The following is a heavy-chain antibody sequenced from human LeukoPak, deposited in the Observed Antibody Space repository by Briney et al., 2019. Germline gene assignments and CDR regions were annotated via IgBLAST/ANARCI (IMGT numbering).Heavy chain of an antibody. CDR3: ARGRGSGSAPPRY. CDR1: GGSFSGYY. Sequence: PSETLSLTCALYGGSFSGYYWSWIRQPPGKGLEWIGEINHSGSTNYNPSLKSRVTISVDTSKNQFSLKLSSVTAADTAVYYCARGRGSGSAPPRYWGQGTLVTVSS. J-gene: IGHJ4*02. D-gene: IGHD3-10*01. V-gene: IGHV4-34*01. CDR2: INHSGST.